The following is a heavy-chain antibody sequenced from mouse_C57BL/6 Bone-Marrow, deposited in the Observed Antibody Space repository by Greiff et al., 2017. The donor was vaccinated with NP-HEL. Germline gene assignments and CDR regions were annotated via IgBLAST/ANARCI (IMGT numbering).Heavy chain of an antibody. CDR1: GFTFNTYA. J-gene: IGHJ1*03. CDR2: IRSKSSNYAT. V-gene: IGHV10-3*01. D-gene: IGHD2-1*01. Sequence: EVQGVESGGGLVQPKGSLKLSCAASGFTFNTYAMHWVRQAPGKGLEWVARIRSKSSNYATYYADSVKDRFTISRDDSQSMLYLQMNNLKTEDTAMYYCVRDRGNYLYWYFDVWGTGTTVTVSS. CDR3: VRDRGNYLYWYFDV.